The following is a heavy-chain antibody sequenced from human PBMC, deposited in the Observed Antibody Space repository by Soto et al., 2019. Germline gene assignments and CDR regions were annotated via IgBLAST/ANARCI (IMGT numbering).Heavy chain of an antibody. V-gene: IGHV3-23*01. CDR2: ISGSGGST. J-gene: IGHJ4*02. D-gene: IGHD3-22*01. CDR3: AKDPRPRYYYDSSGYYY. CDR1: GFTFSSYA. Sequence: GGSLRLSCAASGFTFSSYAMSWVRQAPGKGLEWVSAISGSGGSTYYADSVKGRFTISRDNSKNTLYLQMNSLRAEDTAVYYCAKDPRPRYYYDSSGYYYWGQGTLVTVSS.